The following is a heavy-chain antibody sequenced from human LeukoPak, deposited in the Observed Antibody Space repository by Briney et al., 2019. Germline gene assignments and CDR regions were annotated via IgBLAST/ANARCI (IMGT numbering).Heavy chain of an antibody. J-gene: IGHJ3*02. D-gene: IGHD1-26*01. CDR2: IYPGDSDT. CDR1: GYSFTSYW. CDR3: ARGGVGALPLDAFDI. V-gene: IGHV5-51*01. Sequence: GESLKISCKGSGYSFTSYWIGWVRPLPGKGLEWMGIIYPGDSDTRYSPSFQGQVTISADKSISTAYLQWSSLKASDTAMYYCARGGVGALPLDAFDIWGQGTMVTVSS.